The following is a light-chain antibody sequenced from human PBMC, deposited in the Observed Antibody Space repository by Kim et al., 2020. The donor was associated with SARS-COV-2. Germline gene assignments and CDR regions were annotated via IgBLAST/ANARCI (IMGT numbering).Light chain of an antibody. V-gene: IGKV3-20*01. J-gene: IGKJ4*01. Sequence: SPGERATLPCRASQSVSSNYLAWYQQKPGQAPGRLIYGASSRATGIPDRFSGSGSGTDFTLSINRLEPEDFAMYYCQQYGSTPETFGGGTKVDIK. CDR2: GAS. CDR1: QSVSSNY. CDR3: QQYGSTPET.